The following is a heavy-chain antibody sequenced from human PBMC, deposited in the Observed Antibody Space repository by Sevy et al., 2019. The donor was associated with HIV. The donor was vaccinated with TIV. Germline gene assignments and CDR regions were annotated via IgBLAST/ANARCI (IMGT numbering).Heavy chain of an antibody. CDR2: ISGSGGST. Sequence: GGSLRLSCAASGFTFSSYAMSWVRQAPGKGLEWVSAISGSGGSTYYADSVKGRFTISRDNSKNTLYLQMNSLRAEDTAVYYCAKDVYYDSSGYFSGAFDIWGQRTMVTVSS. J-gene: IGHJ3*02. D-gene: IGHD3-22*01. CDR1: GFTFSSYA. V-gene: IGHV3-23*01. CDR3: AKDVYYDSSGYFSGAFDI.